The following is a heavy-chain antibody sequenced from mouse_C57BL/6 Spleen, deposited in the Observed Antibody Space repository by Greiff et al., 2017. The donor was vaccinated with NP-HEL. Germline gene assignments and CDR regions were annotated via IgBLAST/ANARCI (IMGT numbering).Heavy chain of an antibody. CDR1: GYTFTSYW. V-gene: IGHV1-64*01. Sequence: VQLQQPGAELVKPGASVKLSCKASGYTFTSYWMHWVKQRPGQGLEWIGMIHPNSGSTNYNEKFKSKATLTVDKSSSTAYMQLSSLTSEDSAVYYCARGVKRTYYYAMDYWGQGTSVTVSS. D-gene: IGHD1-3*01. CDR2: IHPNSGST. J-gene: IGHJ4*01. CDR3: ARGVKRTYYYAMDY.